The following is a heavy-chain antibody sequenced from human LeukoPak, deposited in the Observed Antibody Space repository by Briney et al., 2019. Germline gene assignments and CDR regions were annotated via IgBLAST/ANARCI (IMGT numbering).Heavy chain of an antibody. CDR3: ARGEYYYDSSKWADI. CDR1: GFTFSSSA. V-gene: IGHV3-23*01. CDR2: ISASGGST. Sequence: GGSLRLSCAASGFTFSSSAMSWVRQVPGKGLEWVSGISASGGSTSYADSVRGRFTISRDNSKNTLYLQMNSLRAEDTAVYYCARGEYYYDSSKWADIWGQGTMVTVSS. J-gene: IGHJ3*02. D-gene: IGHD3-22*01.